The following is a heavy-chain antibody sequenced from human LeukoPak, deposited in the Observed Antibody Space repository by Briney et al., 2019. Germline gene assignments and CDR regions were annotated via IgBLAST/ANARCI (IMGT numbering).Heavy chain of an antibody. V-gene: IGHV3-15*01. CDR3: TTDGDGYKEFDY. CDR2: IKSKTDGGTT. Sequence: PGGSLRLSCAASRFTFSNAWMSWVRQAPGKGLEWVGRIKSKTDGGTTDYAAPVKGRFTISRDDSKNTLYLQMNSLKTEDTAVYYCTTDGDGYKEFDYWGQGTLVTVPS. D-gene: IGHD5-24*01. J-gene: IGHJ4*02. CDR1: RFTFSNAW.